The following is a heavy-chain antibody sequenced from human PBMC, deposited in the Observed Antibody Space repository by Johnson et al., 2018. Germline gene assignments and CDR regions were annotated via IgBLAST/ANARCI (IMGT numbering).Heavy chain of an antibody. CDR2: IYHTGNT. D-gene: IGHD6-19*01. CDR1: VGSISNYY. J-gene: IGHJ3*02. V-gene: IGHV4-59*01. Sequence: QLVESGPGLVKPSETLSLTCTVSVGSISNYYWSWIRQPPGKGLEWIGFIYHTGNTNYNPSLRSRVTISVDTSKTQFSLKLRSVSAADTAIYYCAGSGRRAVSGTSFDIWGQGTTVTVSS. CDR3: AGSGRRAVSGTSFDI.